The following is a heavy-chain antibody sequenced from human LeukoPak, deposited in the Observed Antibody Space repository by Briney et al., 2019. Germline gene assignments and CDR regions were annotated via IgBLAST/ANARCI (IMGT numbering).Heavy chain of an antibody. V-gene: IGHV3-21*01. CDR2: ISGSGNYI. D-gene: IGHD5-18*01. J-gene: IGHJ5*01. Sequence: GGSLRLSCTASGFNFRSYTMNWVRQAPGKGLEWVSSISGSGNYIYYAESLKGRFTVSRDNAKKSLYLQMNSLRGDDTAMFFCARAAPKRGYTFGFDFWGQGTLVTVSS. CDR3: ARAAPKRGYTFGFDF. CDR1: GFNFRSYT.